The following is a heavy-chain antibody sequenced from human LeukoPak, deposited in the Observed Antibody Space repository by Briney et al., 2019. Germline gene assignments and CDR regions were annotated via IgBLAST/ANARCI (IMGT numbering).Heavy chain of an antibody. J-gene: IGHJ5*02. CDR1: GYSISSGYF. V-gene: IGHV4-38-2*02. CDR3: ARDLGLTISANWFDP. CDR2: IYHTGAT. D-gene: IGHD3-9*01. Sequence: PSETLSLTCAVSGYSISSGYFWVWIRQPPGKGLEWIGSIYHTGATYYNPSLRSPVTISVDTSKNQFSLEVNSMTAADTAVYYCARDLGLTISANWFDPWGQGTLVTVSS.